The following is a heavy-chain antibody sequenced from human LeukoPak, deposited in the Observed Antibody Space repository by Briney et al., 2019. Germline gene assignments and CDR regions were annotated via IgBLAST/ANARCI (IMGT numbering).Heavy chain of an antibody. CDR1: GGSISSYY. D-gene: IGHD3-3*01. Sequence: SETLSLTCTVSGGSISSYYWSWIRQPPGKGLEWIGYIYYSGSTNYNPSLKSRVTISVDTSKNQFSLKLSSVTAADTAIYYCARRVGSGYYLFDYWGQGTLVTVSS. J-gene: IGHJ4*02. CDR3: ARRVGSGYYLFDY. CDR2: IYYSGST. V-gene: IGHV4-59*08.